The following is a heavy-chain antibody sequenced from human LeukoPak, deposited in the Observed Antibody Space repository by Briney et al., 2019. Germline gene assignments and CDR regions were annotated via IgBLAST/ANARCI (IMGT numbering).Heavy chain of an antibody. V-gene: IGHV1-24*01. CDR2: FDPEDGET. CDR3: ATRTIFGVVQGYYYYYMDV. Sequence: ASVKVSCKVSGYTLTELSMHWVRQAPGKGLEWMGGFDPEDGETIYAQKFQGRVTMTEDTSTDTAYMELSSLRSEDTAVYYCATRTIFGVVQGYYYYYMDVWGKGTTVTVSS. CDR1: GYTLTELS. J-gene: IGHJ6*03. D-gene: IGHD3-3*01.